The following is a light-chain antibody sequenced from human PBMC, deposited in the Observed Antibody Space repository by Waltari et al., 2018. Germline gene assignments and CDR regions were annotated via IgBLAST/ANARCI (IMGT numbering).Light chain of an antibody. Sequence: IEMTQSPATLPVSPGKRATLSCRASQSISTNLAWYQKKPGQAPRLLMYHASTRATGIPARFSGSGSATEFTLTISSLQSEDFAVYYCQQRSNWPPLTFGGGTKVEIK. J-gene: IGKJ4*01. CDR1: QSISTN. CDR2: HAS. V-gene: IGKV3-15*01. CDR3: QQRSNWPPLT.